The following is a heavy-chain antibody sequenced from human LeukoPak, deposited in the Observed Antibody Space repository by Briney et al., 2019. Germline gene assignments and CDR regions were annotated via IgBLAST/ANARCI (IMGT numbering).Heavy chain of an antibody. Sequence: GGSLRLSCAASGFTFSSYSMNWVRQAPGKGLEWVSSISSSSSYIYYADSVKGRFTISRDNAKNSLYLQMNSLRAEDTAVYYCATSMVRFAFDIWGQGTMVTVSS. CDR3: ATSMVRFAFDI. CDR2: ISSSSSYI. CDR1: GFTFSSYS. D-gene: IGHD3-10*01. J-gene: IGHJ3*02. V-gene: IGHV3-21*01.